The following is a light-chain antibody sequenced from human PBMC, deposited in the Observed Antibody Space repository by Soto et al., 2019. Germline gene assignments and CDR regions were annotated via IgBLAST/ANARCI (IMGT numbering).Light chain of an antibody. CDR3: SSYTGTSTLWV. CDR1: SSDVGGYKY. V-gene: IGLV2-14*01. J-gene: IGLJ3*02. Sequence: QSALTQPASVSGSPGQSITISCTGTSSDVGGYKYVSWYHKHHGKAPKVIIFEGSSRPSGVSNRFSGSKSGNTASLTISGLQAEDEADYYCSSYTGTSTLWVFGGGTKLTVL. CDR2: EGS.